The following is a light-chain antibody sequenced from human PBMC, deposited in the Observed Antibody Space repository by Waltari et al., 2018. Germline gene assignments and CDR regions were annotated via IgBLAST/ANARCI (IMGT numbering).Light chain of an antibody. J-gene: IGKJ2*01. CDR2: AAS. CDR3: QQSDTIPHA. Sequence: DIEVTQSPSSLAASVGDRVILTCRTSQSIGKYLNWYQQKPVKAPKLLIYAASSLHSGVSSRFSGSGSGTDFTLTISSLQPEDFASYYCQQSDTIPHAFGQGTKLQIK. V-gene: IGKV1-39*01. CDR1: QSIGKY.